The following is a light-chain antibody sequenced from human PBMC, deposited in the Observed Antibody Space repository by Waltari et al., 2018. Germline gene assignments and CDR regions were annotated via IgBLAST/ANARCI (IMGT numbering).Light chain of an antibody. CDR2: WAS. V-gene: IGKV4-1*01. Sequence: DIVMTQSPDSLAVSLGERATINCKSSQSVLYSSNNKNYLAWYQQKPGQPPKLLIYWASTRESGVPDRFSGSGSGTDFTLTISSLQPEDFATYYCQQTYTVPRITFGGGTKVEIK. CDR1: QSVLYSSNNKNY. J-gene: IGKJ4*01. CDR3: QQTYTVPRIT.